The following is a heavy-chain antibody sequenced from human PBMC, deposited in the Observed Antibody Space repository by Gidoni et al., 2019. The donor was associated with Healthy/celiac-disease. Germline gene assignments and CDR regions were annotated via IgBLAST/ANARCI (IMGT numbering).Heavy chain of an antibody. CDR1: GGSISSGSYS. CDR2: IYTSGST. D-gene: IGHD2-15*01. J-gene: IGHJ3*02. CDR3: AREVDIVVVVAATQVAFDI. V-gene: IGHV4-61*02. Sequence: QVQLQESGPGLVKPSQTLSLTCTVSGGSISSGSYSWSWIRQPAGKGLEWIGRIYTSGSTNYNPSLKSRVTISGDTSKNQCSRKRSSVTAADTAVYYCAREVDIVVVVAATQVAFDIWGQGTMVTVFS.